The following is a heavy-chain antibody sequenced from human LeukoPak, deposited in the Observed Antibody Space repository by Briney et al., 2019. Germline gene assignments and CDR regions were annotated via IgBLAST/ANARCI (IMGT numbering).Heavy chain of an antibody. V-gene: IGHV3-23*01. CDR2: ISGSGGST. Sequence: GGSLRLSCAASGFTFSSYAMSWVRQAPGKGLEWVSAISGSGGSTYYADSAKGRFTISRDNSKNTLYLQMNSLRAEDTAVYYCAKDYVSYYYDSSGYYRDYYYYYGMDVWGQGTTVTVSS. CDR3: AKDYVSYYYDSSGYYRDYYYYYGMDV. J-gene: IGHJ6*02. CDR1: GFTFSSYA. D-gene: IGHD3-22*01.